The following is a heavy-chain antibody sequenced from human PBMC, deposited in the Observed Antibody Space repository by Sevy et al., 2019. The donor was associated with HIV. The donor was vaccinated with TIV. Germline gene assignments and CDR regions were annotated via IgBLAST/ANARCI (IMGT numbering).Heavy chain of an antibody. V-gene: IGHV1-46*01. CDR3: ARDSDNYDILTGYYPFDY. Sequence: ASVKVSCKASGYTFTSQYMHWVRQAPGQGLEWMGIINPSGGSTSYAHRFQGRVTMTRDTSTSTVYMELSSLSSEDTAVYYCARDSDNYDILTGYYPFDYWGQGTLVTVSS. D-gene: IGHD3-9*01. CDR2: INPSGGST. CDR1: GYTFTSQY. J-gene: IGHJ4*02.